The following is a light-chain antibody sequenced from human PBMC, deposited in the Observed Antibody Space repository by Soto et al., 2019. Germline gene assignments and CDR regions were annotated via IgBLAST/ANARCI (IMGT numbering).Light chain of an antibody. J-gene: IGLJ1*01. V-gene: IGLV1-40*01. Sequence: QSVLTQPPSVSGAPGQRVTISCTGSSSNIGAGFDVHWYQQLPGTAPKLLIFGNNNRPSGVPDRFSGSKSGTSASLAITGLQADDEADYYCQSYDSSLVYVFGTGTKLTVL. CDR2: GNN. CDR3: QSYDSSLVYV. CDR1: SSNIGAGFD.